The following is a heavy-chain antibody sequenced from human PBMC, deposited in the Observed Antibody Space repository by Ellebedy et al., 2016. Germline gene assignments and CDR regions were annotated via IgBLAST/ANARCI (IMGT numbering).Heavy chain of an antibody. CDR1: GGSISSSSYY. D-gene: IGHD2-2*01. Sequence: SETLSLTXTVSGGSISSSSYYWGWIRQPPGKGLEWIGSIYYSGSTYYNPSLKSRVTISVDTSKNQFSLKLSSVTAADTAVYYCARGPLGRYAGKFDPWGQGTLVTVSS. V-gene: IGHV4-39*07. J-gene: IGHJ5*02. CDR2: IYYSGST. CDR3: ARGPLGRYAGKFDP.